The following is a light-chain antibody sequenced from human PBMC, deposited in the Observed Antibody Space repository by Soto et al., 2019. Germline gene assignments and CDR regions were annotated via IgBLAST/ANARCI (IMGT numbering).Light chain of an antibody. CDR1: QSIISY. Sequence: DIQMTQSPASLSASVGDIVTITFRASQSIISYLNCYQQKPGQAPKLLIYAASSFASGVPSIFSGSWSVKDFTLTISSMQHEDFAVYYCQQYNDWPRTFGQGTKWIS. V-gene: IGKV1-39*01. CDR3: QQYNDWPRT. J-gene: IGKJ1*01. CDR2: AAS.